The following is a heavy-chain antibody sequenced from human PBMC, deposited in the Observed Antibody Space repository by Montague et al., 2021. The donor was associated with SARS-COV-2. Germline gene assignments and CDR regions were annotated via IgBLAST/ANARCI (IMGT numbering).Heavy chain of an antibody. J-gene: IGHJ4*02. V-gene: IGHV4-39*07. CDR2: IYYSGSTS. D-gene: IGHD1-1*01. Sequence: SETLSLTCTVSGGSISSSSYYWGWIRQPPGKGLEWIGNIYYSGSTSYYNPSLESRVTISLDASKNQFSLRLRSVTAADTAVYYCARDWTHDYWGQGTLVAVSS. CDR3: ARDWTHDY. CDR1: GGSISSSSYY.